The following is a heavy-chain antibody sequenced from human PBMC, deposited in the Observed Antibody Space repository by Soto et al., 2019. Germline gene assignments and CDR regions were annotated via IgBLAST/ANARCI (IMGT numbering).Heavy chain of an antibody. V-gene: IGHV1-18*04. CDR2: ISGYNGNT. CDR1: GYTFTSYG. CDR3: AKAGKYYYGTGSPYYYGMDV. Sequence: QVQLVQSGAEVKKPGASVKVSCKASGYTFTSYGVSWVRQAPGQGLEWMGWISGYNGNTNYAQKLQGRVTMTTDTYTSTAYMELRRLRSDDTAVYYCAKAGKYYYGTGSPYYYGMDVWGQGMTDTGSS. D-gene: IGHD3-10*01. J-gene: IGHJ6*02.